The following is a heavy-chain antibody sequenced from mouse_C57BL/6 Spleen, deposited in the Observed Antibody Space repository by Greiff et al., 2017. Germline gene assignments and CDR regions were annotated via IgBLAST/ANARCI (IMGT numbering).Heavy chain of an antibody. CDR1: GYTFTDYY. V-gene: IGHV1-26*01. CDR3: ASRDWGYYAMDY. Sequence: VQLQQSGPELVKPGASVKISCKASGYTFTDYYMNWVKQSHGKSLEWMGDISPNNGYTSYNQNVKGKATLTVDKASSTAYMELSSLTSEDSAVYYCASRDWGYYAMDYWGQGTSVTVSA. CDR2: ISPNNGYT. J-gene: IGHJ4*01.